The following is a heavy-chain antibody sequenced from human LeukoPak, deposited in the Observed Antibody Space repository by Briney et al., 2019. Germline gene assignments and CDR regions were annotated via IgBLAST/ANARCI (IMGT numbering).Heavy chain of an antibody. CDR1: GFTFTSSA. V-gene: IGHV1-58*01. CDR2: IVVGSGNT. D-gene: IGHD6-19*01. CDR3: AAGQNGYSSGWYVY. J-gene: IGHJ4*02. Sequence: GASVKVSCKASGFTFTSSAAQWVRQARGQRLEWIGWIVVGSGNTNYAQKFQERVTITRDMSTSTAYMELSSLRSEDTAVYYCAAGQNGYSSGWYVYWGQGTLVTVSS.